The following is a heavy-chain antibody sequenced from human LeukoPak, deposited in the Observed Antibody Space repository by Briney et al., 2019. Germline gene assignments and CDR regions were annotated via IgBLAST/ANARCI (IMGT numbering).Heavy chain of an antibody. Sequence: KPGGSLRLSCTASGFTFGDYAMSWIRQAPGKGLEWVGFIRSKAYGETADYAASVKGRFTISRDDSKAIAYLQMNSLKTEDTAVYHCTRDHGAYNLYDYWGQGTLVTVSS. J-gene: IGHJ4*02. D-gene: IGHD1-1*01. CDR3: TRDHGAYNLYDY. V-gene: IGHV3-49*05. CDR1: GFTFGDYA. CDR2: IRSKAYGETA.